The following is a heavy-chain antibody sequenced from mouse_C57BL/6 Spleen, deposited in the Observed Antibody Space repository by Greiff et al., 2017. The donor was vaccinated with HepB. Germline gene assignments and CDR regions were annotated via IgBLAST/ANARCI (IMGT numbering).Heavy chain of an antibody. V-gene: IGHV5-17*01. CDR1: GFTFSDYG. Sequence: EVQRVESGGGLVKPGGSLKLSCAASGFTFSDYGMHWVRQAPEKGLEWVAYISSGSSTIYYADTVKGRSTITRDNAKNTQFLQMTSLRSEDTAMYCCARLDDYPSAMDYWGQGTSVTVSS. CDR3: ARLDDYPSAMDY. CDR2: ISSGSSTI. D-gene: IGHD2-4*01. J-gene: IGHJ4*01.